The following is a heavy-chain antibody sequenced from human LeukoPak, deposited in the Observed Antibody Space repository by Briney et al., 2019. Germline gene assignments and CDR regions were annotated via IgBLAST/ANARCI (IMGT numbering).Heavy chain of an antibody. J-gene: IGHJ4*02. CDR1: GGSITNYY. CDR3: ARGRTDIVVVVADPGPYYFDY. D-gene: IGHD2-15*01. Sequence: SETLSLTCTVSGGSITNYYWTWIRQPPGKGLEWIGEINHSGSTNYNPSLKSRVTISVDTSKNQFSLKLSSVTAADTAVYYCARGRTDIVVVVADPGPYYFDYWGQGTLVTVSS. V-gene: IGHV4-34*01. CDR2: INHSGST.